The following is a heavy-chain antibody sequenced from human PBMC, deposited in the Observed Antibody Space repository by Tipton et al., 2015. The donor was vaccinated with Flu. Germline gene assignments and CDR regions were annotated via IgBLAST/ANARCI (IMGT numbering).Heavy chain of an antibody. J-gene: IGHJ3*02. CDR2: ILYSGIP. CDR1: VGSISRDY. D-gene: IGHD5-12*01. Sequence: TLSLTCTVSVGSISRDYWSWIRQPPGMGLEWIGSILYSGIPKYNPSLRSRVTISVDTSKNQFSLQLSSVTAADTAVYYCARDLRGYSGYTGGDAFDMWGRGIMVFVSS. V-gene: IGHV4-59*01. CDR3: ARDLRGYSGYTGGDAFDM.